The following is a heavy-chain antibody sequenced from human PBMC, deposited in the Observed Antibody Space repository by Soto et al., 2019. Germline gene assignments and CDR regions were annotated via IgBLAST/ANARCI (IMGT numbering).Heavy chain of an antibody. V-gene: IGHV4-59*01. CDR2: IYYSGRT. CDR3: ARGYCSSTSCYIWDNWFDP. D-gene: IGHD2-2*02. CDR1: GGSIISSY. Sequence: PSETLSLTCTVSGGSIISSYWSWIRQPPGKGLEWIGYIYYSGRTNYNPSLKSRVTISVDTSKNQFSLKLSSVTAADTAVYYCARGYCSSTSCYIWDNWFDPWGQGTLVTVS. J-gene: IGHJ5*02.